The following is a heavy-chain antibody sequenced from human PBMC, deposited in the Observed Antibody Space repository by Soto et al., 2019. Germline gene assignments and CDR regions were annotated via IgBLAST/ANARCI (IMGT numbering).Heavy chain of an antibody. CDR2: INPNSGGT. CDR3: ARAEATIPPFDY. Sequence: ASVKVSCKASGYTFTGYYMHWVRQAPGQGLEWMVWINPNSGGTNYAQKFQGWVTMTRDTSISTAYMELSRLRSDDTAVYYCARAEATIPPFDYWGQGALVTVSS. J-gene: IGHJ4*02. V-gene: IGHV1-2*04. CDR1: GYTFTGYY.